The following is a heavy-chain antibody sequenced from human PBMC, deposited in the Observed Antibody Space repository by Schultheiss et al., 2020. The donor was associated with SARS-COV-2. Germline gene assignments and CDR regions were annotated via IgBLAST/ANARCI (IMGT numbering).Heavy chain of an antibody. J-gene: IGHJ4*02. CDR1: GYSISSGYY. V-gene: IGHV4-38-2*02. CDR2: IYHSGST. CDR3: AGGVGATVRFAY. Sequence: LSLTCTVSGYSISSGYYWGWIRQPPGKGLEWIGSIYHSGSTYYNPSLKSRVTISVDTSKNQFSLKLTSVTAADTAVYYCAGGVGATVRFAYWGQGTLVTVSS. D-gene: IGHD1-26*01.